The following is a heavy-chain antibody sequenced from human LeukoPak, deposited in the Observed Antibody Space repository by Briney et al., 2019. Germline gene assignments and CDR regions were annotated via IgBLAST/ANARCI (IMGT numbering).Heavy chain of an antibody. D-gene: IGHD3-22*01. J-gene: IGHJ4*02. CDR1: GSTFSNYA. CDR2: ISRSGDNT. CDR3: AKAGAYDSSGYYDY. Sequence: PGGSLRLSCAASGSTFSNYAMSWVRQAPGKGLVWVSAISRSGDNTQYADSVKGRFTISRDNSKNTLYLQMNSLRAEDTAVYYCAKAGAYDSSGYYDYWGQGTLVTVSS. V-gene: IGHV3-23*01.